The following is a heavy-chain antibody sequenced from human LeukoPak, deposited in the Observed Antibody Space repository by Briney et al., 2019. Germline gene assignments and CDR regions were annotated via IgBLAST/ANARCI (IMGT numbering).Heavy chain of an antibody. D-gene: IGHD3-10*01. Sequence: PSETLSLTCTVSGGSLSSGDYYWRWLRQPPGTGLEWIGYIYYSGSTYYNPSLKSRVTISVDTSKNQCSLKLSSVTAADTAVYYCAREIRFGELFDYWGQGALVTVSS. CDR1: GGSLSSGDYY. J-gene: IGHJ4*02. CDR2: IYYSGST. CDR3: AREIRFGELFDY. V-gene: IGHV4-30-4*01.